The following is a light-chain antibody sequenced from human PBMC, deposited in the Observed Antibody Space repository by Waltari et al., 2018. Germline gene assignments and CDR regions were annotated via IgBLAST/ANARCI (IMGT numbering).Light chain of an antibody. CDR3: QQYGNSPLT. V-gene: IGKV3-20*01. J-gene: IGKJ4*01. CDR2: GAS. CDR1: QSVSNNY. Sequence: EIVLTQSPGILSLPPGDTGTLACRASQSVSNNYLGWYQQTPGQAPRRLIYGASSRATGIPDRFSGGGSGIDFTLTISRLEPEDFAVYFCQQYGNSPLTFGGGTEVEIE.